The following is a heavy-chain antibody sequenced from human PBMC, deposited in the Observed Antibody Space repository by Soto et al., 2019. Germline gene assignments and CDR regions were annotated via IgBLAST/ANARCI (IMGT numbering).Heavy chain of an antibody. CDR2: TWYDGSNK. D-gene: IGHD5-18*01. CDR3: ARDRGTAMVYFDY. CDR1: GFTFSSYG. Sequence: QVQLVESGGGVVQPGRSLRLSCAASGFTFSSYGMHWVRQAPGKGLEWVAVTWYDGSNKYYADSVKGRFTISRDNSKNTLYLQMNSLRAEDTAVYYCARDRGTAMVYFDYWGQGTLVTVSS. J-gene: IGHJ4*02. V-gene: IGHV3-33*01.